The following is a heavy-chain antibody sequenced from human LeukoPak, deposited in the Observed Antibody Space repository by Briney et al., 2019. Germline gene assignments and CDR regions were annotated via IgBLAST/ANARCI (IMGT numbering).Heavy chain of an antibody. CDR2: FDPEDGET. V-gene: IGHV1-24*01. D-gene: IGHD3-10*01. CDR1: GYTFTSYG. CDR3: ATGGEGLWFDP. J-gene: IGHJ5*02. Sequence: ASVKVSCKASGYTFTSYGISWVRQAPGKGLEWMGGFDPEDGETIYAQKFQGRVTMTEDTSTDTAYMELSSLRSEDTAVYYCATGGEGLWFDPWGQGNLVPVSS.